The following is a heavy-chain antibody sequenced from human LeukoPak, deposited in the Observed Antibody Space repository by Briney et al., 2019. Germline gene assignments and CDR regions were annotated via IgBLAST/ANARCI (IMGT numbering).Heavy chain of an antibody. J-gene: IGHJ4*02. Sequence: GESLKISCKGSGYSFTSYWIGWVRQMPGKGLEWMGIIYPGDSDTRYSPSFQGQVTISADKSISTAYLQWSSLKASDTAMYYCARGMNRYSSRVDYFDYWGQGTLVTVSS. V-gene: IGHV5-51*01. CDR2: IYPGDSDT. CDR3: ARGMNRYSSRVDYFDY. D-gene: IGHD6-13*01. CDR1: GYSFTSYW.